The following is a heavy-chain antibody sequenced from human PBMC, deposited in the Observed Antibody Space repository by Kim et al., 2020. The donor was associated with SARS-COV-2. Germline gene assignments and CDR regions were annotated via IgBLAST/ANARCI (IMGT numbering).Heavy chain of an antibody. J-gene: IGHJ5*02. CDR1: GYSFIDHF. CDR3: VREGMWKWVDP. V-gene: IGHV1-2*02. D-gene: IGHD1-1*01. Sequence: ASVKVSCKASGYSFIDHFVHWVRQAPGQGLEWMAYINPKSGVTNYAQKFWGRVTVTRDTSISTAYMELSSLTSDDTAMYYCVREGMWKWVDPWGQGTRVT. CDR2: INPKSGVT.